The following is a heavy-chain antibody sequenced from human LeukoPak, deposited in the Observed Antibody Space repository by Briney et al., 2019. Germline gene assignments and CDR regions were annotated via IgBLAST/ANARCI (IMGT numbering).Heavy chain of an antibody. Sequence: PGGSLRLSRAASGIIFSNYWMSWVRQAPGKGREWVANINPDRSENYYVDSVKGRFTITRDNAKNSLYLQMSSLRAEDTAVYYCARDIGYSGNWFDPWGQGTLVTVSS. CDR2: INPDRSEN. CDR1: GIIFSNYW. J-gene: IGHJ5*02. D-gene: IGHD2-15*01. CDR3: ARDIGYSGNWFDP. V-gene: IGHV3-7*01.